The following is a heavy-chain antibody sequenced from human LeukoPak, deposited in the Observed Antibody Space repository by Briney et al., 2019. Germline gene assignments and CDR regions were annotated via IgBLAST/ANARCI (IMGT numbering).Heavy chain of an antibody. CDR1: RFTFNTYW. CDR3: AREQWLDY. D-gene: IGHD6-19*01. CDR2: INQDGGVK. Sequence: GGTLTLSCAASRFTFNTYWMSWVRQAPGKGLEWVANINQDGGVKHYVDSVKGRFIIYRDNPKNSLYLQMNSRRAEHTALYYCAREQWLDYWGQGTLVTVSS. J-gene: IGHJ4*02. V-gene: IGHV3-7*01.